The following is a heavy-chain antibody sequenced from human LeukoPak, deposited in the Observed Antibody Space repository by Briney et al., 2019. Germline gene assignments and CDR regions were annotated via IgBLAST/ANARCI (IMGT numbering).Heavy chain of an antibody. CDR3: ARGGMLRGITDY. CDR2: ISGGGSST. Sequence: GGSLRLSCAASGFTFTSYAMSWFRQAPGKGLEWVSVISGGGSSTYLADSVKGRCTISRDNSNNTLYLQMNSLRAEDTAVYYCARGGMLRGITDYWGQGTLVTVSS. D-gene: IGHD3-10*01. J-gene: IGHJ4*02. CDR1: GFTFTSYA. V-gene: IGHV3-23*01.